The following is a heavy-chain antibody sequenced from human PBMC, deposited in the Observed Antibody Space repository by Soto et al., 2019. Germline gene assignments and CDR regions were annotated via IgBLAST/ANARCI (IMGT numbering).Heavy chain of an antibody. CDR3: ARDSSGYFAFDI. V-gene: IGHV4-31*03. Sequence: QVQLQESGPGLVKPSQTLSLTCTVSGGSFSSGGYYWSWIRQHPGQGLEWIGYIYYSGSTYYNPSLKSRVTISVDTSKNQFSLKLSSVTAADTAVYYCARDSSGYFAFDIWGQGTMVTVSS. CDR2: IYYSGST. D-gene: IGHD6-19*01. CDR1: GGSFSSGGYY. J-gene: IGHJ3*02.